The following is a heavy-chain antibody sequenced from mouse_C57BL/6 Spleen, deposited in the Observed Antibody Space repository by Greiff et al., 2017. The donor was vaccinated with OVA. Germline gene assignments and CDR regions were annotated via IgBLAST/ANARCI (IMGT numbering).Heavy chain of an antibody. CDR1: GYSITSGYY. Sequence: DVKLQESGPGLVKPSQSLSLTCSVTGYSITSGYYWNWIRQFPGNKLEWMGYISYDGSNNYNPSLKNRISITRDTSKNQFFLKLNSVTTEDTATYYCARDRTTVVADYYAMDYWGQGTSVTVSS. CDR3: ARDRTTVVADYYAMDY. CDR2: ISYDGSN. V-gene: IGHV3-6*01. D-gene: IGHD1-1*01. J-gene: IGHJ4*01.